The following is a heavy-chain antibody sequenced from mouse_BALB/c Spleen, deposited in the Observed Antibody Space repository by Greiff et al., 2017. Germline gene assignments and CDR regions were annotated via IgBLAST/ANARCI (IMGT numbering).Heavy chain of an antibody. J-gene: IGHJ1*01. CDR3: AKTTATWYFDV. CDR1: GYTFTSYW. V-gene: IGHV1-87*01. CDR2: IYPGDGDT. D-gene: IGHD1-2*01. Sequence: VQLQQSGAELARPGASVKLSCKASGYTFTSYWMQWVKQRPGQGLEWIGAIYPGDGDTRYTQKFKGKATLTADKSSSTAYMQLSSLASEDSAVYYCAKTTATWYFDVWGAGTTVTVSS.